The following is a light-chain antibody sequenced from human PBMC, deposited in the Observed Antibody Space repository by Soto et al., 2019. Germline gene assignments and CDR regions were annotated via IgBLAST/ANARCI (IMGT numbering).Light chain of an antibody. V-gene: IGKV1-5*03. CDR3: QQYNSYWT. CDR2: KAS. CDR1: QSISSW. Sequence: DIQMTQSPSTLSASVGDRVTITCRASQSISSWLAWYQQKPGKAPKLLIYKASSLESGVPSRFSGSGSGTDFTLTIRSLPPDDFATYYCQQYNSYWTFGQGTKVEIK. J-gene: IGKJ1*01.